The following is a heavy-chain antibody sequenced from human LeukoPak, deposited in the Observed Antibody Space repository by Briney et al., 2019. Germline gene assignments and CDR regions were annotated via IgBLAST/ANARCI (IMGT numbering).Heavy chain of an antibody. CDR1: GFTFTTYW. CDR3: ARVRYGSGSYSY. J-gene: IGHJ4*02. Sequence: GGSLRLSCGASGFTFTTYWMAWVRQAPGKGPEWVANIKENGIEKYYADSVRGRFTISRDNAKNSVYLQMNSLRAEDTAVYYCARVRYGSGSYSYWGQGTLVTVSS. V-gene: IGHV3-7*02. D-gene: IGHD3-10*01. CDR2: IKENGIEK.